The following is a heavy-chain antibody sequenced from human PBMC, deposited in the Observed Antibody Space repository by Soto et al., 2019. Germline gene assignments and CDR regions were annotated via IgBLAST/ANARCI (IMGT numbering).Heavy chain of an antibody. CDR2: INAGNGHT. D-gene: IGHD1-1*01. V-gene: IGHV1-3*01. J-gene: IGHJ4*02. Sequence: QVQLVQSGTEVKKPGASVKLSCKASGYTFTNYAIHWVRQAPGQRLEWMGWINAGNGHTKYSQKFQGRVTVTRDPSATTACMELSSLRSEDTAVYYCARGRWTQTTADYYLDYWGQGTLVTVSS. CDR1: GYTFTNYA. CDR3: ARGRWTQTTADYYLDY.